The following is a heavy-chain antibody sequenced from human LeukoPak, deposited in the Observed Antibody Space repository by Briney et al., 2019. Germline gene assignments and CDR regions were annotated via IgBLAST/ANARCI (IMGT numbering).Heavy chain of an antibody. CDR2: INPNSGGT. V-gene: IGHV1-2*04. Sequence: GASVKVSCKASGYTFTGYYMHWVRQAPGQGLEWMGWINPNSGGTNYAQKFQGWVTMTRDTSISTAYMELSRLRSDDTAVYYCARGSRDWLLYRWFDPWGQGTLVTVSS. CDR1: GYTFTGYY. J-gene: IGHJ5*02. D-gene: IGHD3/OR15-3a*01. CDR3: ARGSRDWLLYRWFDP.